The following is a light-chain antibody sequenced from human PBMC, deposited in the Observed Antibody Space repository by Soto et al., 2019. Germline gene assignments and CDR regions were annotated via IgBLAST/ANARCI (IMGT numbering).Light chain of an antibody. CDR1: SSDVGDYNY. CDR3: SSYAGSNNLV. Sequence: VLTQPPSASGSPGQSVTISCTGTSSDVGDYNYVSWYQRHPGKAPKLMIYEVSKRPSGVPDRFSGSKSGNTASLTVSGLQAEDEADYYCSSYAGSNNLVFG. CDR2: EVS. J-gene: IGLJ2*01. V-gene: IGLV2-8*01.